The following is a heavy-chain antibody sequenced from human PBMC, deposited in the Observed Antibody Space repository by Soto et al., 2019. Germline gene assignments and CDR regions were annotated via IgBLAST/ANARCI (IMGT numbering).Heavy chain of an antibody. Sequence: PGESLKISCKDSGYSFTSYWISWVRQMPGKGLEWMGRIDPSDSYTNYSPSFQGHVTISADKSISTAYLQWSSLKASDTAMYYCATYYYDSSGSASFDYWGQGTLVTVSS. CDR2: IDPSDSYT. J-gene: IGHJ4*02. CDR3: ATYYYDSSGSASFDY. D-gene: IGHD3-22*01. CDR1: GYSFTSYW. V-gene: IGHV5-10-1*01.